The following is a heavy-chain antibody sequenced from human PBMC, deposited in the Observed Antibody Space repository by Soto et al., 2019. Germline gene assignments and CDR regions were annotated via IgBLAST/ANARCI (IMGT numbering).Heavy chain of an antibody. D-gene: IGHD3-10*01. J-gene: IGHJ5*02. CDR1: GFSLTTTGMR. Sequence: QITLQESGPTLVKPTQTLTLTCTFSGFSLTTTGMRVGWIRQPPGKAPVLLALIYWDDDKLYAPSMKSRLTIPPDTARNLVGLTIITMDPVDTATYFCAHRRSGDVMTWGPGTLVTVSS. CDR2: IYWDDDK. V-gene: IGHV2-5*05. CDR3: AHRRSGDVMT.